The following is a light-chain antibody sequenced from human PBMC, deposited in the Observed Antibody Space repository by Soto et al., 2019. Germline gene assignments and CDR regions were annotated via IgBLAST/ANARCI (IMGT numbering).Light chain of an antibody. V-gene: IGKV1-5*03. CDR3: QQYNTYPRT. Sequence: DIQMTQSPSTLSASVGDRVTITCRASQSSSTWVAWYQQKPGKAPKLLIYKASSLEGGVPSRFGGSGSGTLFNITISSLPPDDFATYYCQQYNTYPRTFGGGTTVDIK. J-gene: IGKJ4*01. CDR2: KAS. CDR1: QSSSTW.